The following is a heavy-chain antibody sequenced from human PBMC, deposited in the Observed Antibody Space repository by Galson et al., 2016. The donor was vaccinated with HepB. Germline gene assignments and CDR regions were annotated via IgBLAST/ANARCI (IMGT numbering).Heavy chain of an antibody. J-gene: IGHJ4*02. D-gene: IGHD4-17*01. CDR3: ARQNRRTTVTSPLDY. CDR2: IWFDASNK. V-gene: IGHV3-33*01. Sequence: LRLSCAASGFTFSNYGMEWVRQAPGKGLEWVAIIWFDASNKYYGDSVKGRFTISRDNSKNTLYLQMNSLRAEDTAFYYCARQNRRTTVTSPLDYWGQGTLVTVSS. CDR1: GFTFSNYG.